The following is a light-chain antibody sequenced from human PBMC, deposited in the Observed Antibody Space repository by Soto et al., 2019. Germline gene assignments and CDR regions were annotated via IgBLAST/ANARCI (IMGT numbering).Light chain of an antibody. CDR2: DAS. J-gene: IGKJ1*01. Sequence: DIQMTQSPSPLSASVGDKVTITCRASQTISNWLAWYQQKPGKAPKLLIYDASSLEGGVPSRFSGSGSGTEFTLTLSSLQPDDFATYYCQQYYSYWTFGQGTKVDIK. V-gene: IGKV1-5*01. CDR3: QQYYSYWT. CDR1: QTISNW.